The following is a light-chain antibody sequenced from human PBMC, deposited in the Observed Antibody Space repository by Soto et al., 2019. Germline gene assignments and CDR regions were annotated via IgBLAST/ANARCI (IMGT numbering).Light chain of an antibody. CDR2: DAS. CDR3: QQFNADPFT. CDR1: QGISSA. J-gene: IGKJ3*01. Sequence: AIQLTQSPSSLSASVGDRVTITCRASQGISSALAWYQQKPGKAPKLLIYDASNLQSGAPSRFSGSGAGTDFTLTISSLQPEDFAIYYCQQFNADPFTFGPGTKVDIK. V-gene: IGKV1-13*02.